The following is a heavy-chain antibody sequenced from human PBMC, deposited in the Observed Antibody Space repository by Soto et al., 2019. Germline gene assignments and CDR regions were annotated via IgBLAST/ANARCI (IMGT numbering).Heavy chain of an antibody. CDR1: GFAFSSYA. CDR3: ANTVSTTWVFDY. D-gene: IGHD2-2*01. V-gene: IGHV3-23*01. Sequence: PGGSLRLSCAASGFAFSSYAMTWVRQAPGKGLECVSGISGSDGNTYYADSVKGRFTISRDNSKNTLYLHMDSLRADDTAVYFCANTVSTTWVFDYWGQGALVTVSS. J-gene: IGHJ4*02. CDR2: ISGSDGNT.